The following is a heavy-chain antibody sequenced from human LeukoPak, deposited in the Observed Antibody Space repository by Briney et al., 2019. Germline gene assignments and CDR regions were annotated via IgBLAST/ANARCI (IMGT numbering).Heavy chain of an antibody. J-gene: IGHJ4*02. CDR2: ISGSGGTT. Sequence: GGALRLSCAASGFTFSSSAMSWVRQAPGTGLEGVSTISGSGGTTSYADSVKGRFTISRDNSKNTLYLQMNSLRAEDTAVYYCAKRVPYFFDYWGQGTLVTVSS. V-gene: IGHV3-23*01. CDR3: AKRVPYFFDY. CDR1: GFTFSSSA.